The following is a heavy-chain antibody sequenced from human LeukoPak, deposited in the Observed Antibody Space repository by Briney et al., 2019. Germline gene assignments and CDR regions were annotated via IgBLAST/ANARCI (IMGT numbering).Heavy chain of an antibody. CDR3: ARGVYYYGSNGFYYRTWFDF. J-gene: IGHJ4*02. CDR1: GFTFSSYS. Sequence: GGSLRLSCAASGFTFSSYSMNWVRQAPGKGLEWVSSISSSSSYIYYADSVKGRFAISRDNAKNSLYLQMNSLRAEDTAVYYCARGVYYYGSNGFYYRTWFDFWGQGTLVTVSS. V-gene: IGHV3-21*01. CDR2: ISSSSSYI. D-gene: IGHD3-22*01.